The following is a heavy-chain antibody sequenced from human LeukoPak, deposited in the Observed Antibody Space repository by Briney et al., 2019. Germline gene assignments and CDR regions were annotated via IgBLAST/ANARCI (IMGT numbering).Heavy chain of an antibody. Sequence: PGGSLRLSCAASGFTLSIYAMNWVRQAPGKGLEWVSSISSSSSYIYYADSVKGRFTISRDNAKNSLYLQMNSLRAEDTAVYYCARDSGYSSGWYGDHQRTPFDYWGQGTLVTVSS. D-gene: IGHD6-19*01. CDR3: ARDSGYSSGWYGDHQRTPFDY. J-gene: IGHJ4*02. CDR2: ISSSSSYI. CDR1: GFTLSIYA. V-gene: IGHV3-21*01.